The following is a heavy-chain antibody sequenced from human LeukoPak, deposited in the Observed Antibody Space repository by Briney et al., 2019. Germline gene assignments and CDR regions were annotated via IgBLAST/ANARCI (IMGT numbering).Heavy chain of an antibody. CDR3: AREVSPDAFDI. J-gene: IGHJ3*02. V-gene: IGHV4-59*01. CDR2: IYYSGST. Sequence: SETLSLTCTVSGGSISSYYWSWTRQPPGKGLEWIGYIYYSGSTNYNPSLKSRVTISVDTSKNQFSLKLSSVTAADTAVYYCAREVSPDAFDIWGQGTMVTVSS. CDR1: GGSISSYY.